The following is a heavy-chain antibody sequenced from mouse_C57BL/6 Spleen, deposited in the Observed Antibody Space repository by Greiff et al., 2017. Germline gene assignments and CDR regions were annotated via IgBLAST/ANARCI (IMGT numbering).Heavy chain of an antibody. Sequence: QVQLQQSGAELMKPGASVKLSCKATGYTFTGYWIEWVKQRPGHGLEWIGEILPGSGSTNYNEKFKGKATFTADTSSNTAYMQLSSLTTEDSAIXYCARQEDYYGSSPLYAMDYWGQGTSVTVSS. CDR3: ARQEDYYGSSPLYAMDY. J-gene: IGHJ4*01. V-gene: IGHV1-9*01. CDR1: GYTFTGYW. CDR2: ILPGSGST. D-gene: IGHD1-1*01.